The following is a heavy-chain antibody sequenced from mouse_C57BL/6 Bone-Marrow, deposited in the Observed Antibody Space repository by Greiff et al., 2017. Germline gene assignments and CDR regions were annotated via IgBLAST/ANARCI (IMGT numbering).Heavy chain of an antibody. Sequence: QVQLQQPGAELVKPGASVKLSCKASGYTFTTYWLQWLKQRPGQGLEWIGEIDPSDGYTNYNQKFKGKATSTVDTSSSTAYMQLSSLTSEDSAVYYCARFEYDGGSYEFAYWGQGTLVTVSA. CDR1: GYTFTTYW. J-gene: IGHJ3*01. V-gene: IGHV1-50*01. CDR3: ARFEYDGGSYEFAY. CDR2: IDPSDGYT. D-gene: IGHD1-1*01.